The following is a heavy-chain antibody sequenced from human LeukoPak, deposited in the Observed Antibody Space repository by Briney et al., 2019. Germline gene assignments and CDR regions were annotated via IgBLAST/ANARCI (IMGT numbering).Heavy chain of an antibody. CDR2: INPNSGGT. V-gene: IGHV1-2*02. J-gene: IGHJ3*02. CDR3: ARTDLWGPHAFDI. Sequence: ASVKVSCKASGYSFTGYYMHWVRQAPGQGLEWMGWINPNSGGTNYAQKFQGRVTMTRDTSISTAYMELSRLRSDDTAVYYCARTDLWGPHAFDIWGQGTMVTVSS. CDR1: GYSFTGYY. D-gene: IGHD3-16*01.